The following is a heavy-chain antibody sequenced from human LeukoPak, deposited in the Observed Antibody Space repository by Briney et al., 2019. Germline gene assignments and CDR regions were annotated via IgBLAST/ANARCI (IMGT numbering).Heavy chain of an antibody. J-gene: IGHJ4*02. CDR2: IKEDGSEK. CDR1: GFTFSSYW. Sequence: GESLRLSCAASGFTFSSYWMSWVRQAPGKGLEWVANIKEDGSEKYYVDSVKGRFTISRDNAKNSLYLQMNSLRAEDTAVYYCARYSRSYHSYDYWGQGTLVTVSS. V-gene: IGHV3-7*05. CDR3: ARYSRSYHSYDY. D-gene: IGHD1-26*01.